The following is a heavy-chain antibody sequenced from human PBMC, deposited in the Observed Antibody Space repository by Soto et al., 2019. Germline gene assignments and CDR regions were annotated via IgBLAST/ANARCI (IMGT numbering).Heavy chain of an antibody. V-gene: IGHV1-2*04. D-gene: IGHD5-18*01. CDR1: GYIFTGYY. J-gene: IGHJ6*03. Sequence: ASVKVSCKASGYIFTGYYMHWVRQAPGQGLEWMGWINPNSGGTNYAQKFQGWVTMTRDTSISTAYMELGRLRSDDTAVYYCAKGSTTMVPGDYYYYMDVWGKGTTVTVSS. CDR3: AKGSTTMVPGDYYYYMDV. CDR2: INPNSGGT.